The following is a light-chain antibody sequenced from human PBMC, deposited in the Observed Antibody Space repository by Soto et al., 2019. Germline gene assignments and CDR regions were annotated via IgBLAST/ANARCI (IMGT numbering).Light chain of an antibody. Sequence: QSVLTQPASVSGPPGQSITISCTGTSSDIGAYKYVSWYQQHPGKAPNLMIYEVSNRPSGVSNRFSGSKSGNTASLTISGLQAEDEADYYCSSYTSSSLVFGGGTKLTVL. V-gene: IGLV2-14*01. CDR3: SSYTSSSLV. CDR2: EVS. J-gene: IGLJ2*01. CDR1: SSDIGAYKY.